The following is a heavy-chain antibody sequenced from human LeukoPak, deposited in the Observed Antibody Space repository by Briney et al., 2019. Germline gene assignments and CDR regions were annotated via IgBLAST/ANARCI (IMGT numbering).Heavy chain of an antibody. CDR1: GDSVSNDMYY. V-gene: IGHV4-39*01. D-gene: IGHD2-15*01. CDR2: IYYSGST. Sequence: PSETLSLTCTVSGDSVSNDMYYWGWIRQPPGKGLEWIGSIYYSGSTHYNPSLNSRVTISVDTSKNQFSLKLSSVTAADTAVYYCARLGWWDSWGQGTLVTVSS. J-gene: IGHJ4*02. CDR3: ARLGWWDS.